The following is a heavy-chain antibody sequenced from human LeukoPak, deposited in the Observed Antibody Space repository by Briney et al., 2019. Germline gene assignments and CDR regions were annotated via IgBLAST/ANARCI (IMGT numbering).Heavy chain of an antibody. CDR1: GGSISSYY. J-gene: IGHJ5*02. V-gene: IGHV4-59*01. D-gene: IGHD3-10*01. CDR3: ARGGYYGSGPPVGWFDP. CDR2: IYYSGST. Sequence: SVTLSLTCTVSGGSISSYYWSWIRQPPGKGLEWIGYIYYSGSTNYNPSLKSRVTISVDTSKNQFSLKLTSVTAADTAVYFCARGGYYGSGPPVGWFDPWGQGTLVTVSS.